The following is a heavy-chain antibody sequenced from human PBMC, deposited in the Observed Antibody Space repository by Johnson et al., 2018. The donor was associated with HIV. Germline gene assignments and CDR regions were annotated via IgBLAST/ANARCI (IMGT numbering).Heavy chain of an antibody. CDR2: MYSGGSA. D-gene: IGHD1-26*01. V-gene: IGHV3-66*02. Sequence: EVQVVESGGGLVQSGGSLRLSCEASGFTVSSNYMSWVRQAPGKGLEWVSVMYSGGSAFYADSVKGRFTISRDNYKNTLYLQMNSLRAEDTAVYYCARGSLSGSPDIWGQGTMVTVSS. J-gene: IGHJ3*02. CDR1: GFTVSSNY. CDR3: ARGSLSGSPDI.